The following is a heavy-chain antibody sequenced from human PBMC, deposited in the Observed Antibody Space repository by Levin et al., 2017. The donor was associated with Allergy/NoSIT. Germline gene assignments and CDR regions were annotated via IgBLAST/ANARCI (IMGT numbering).Heavy chain of an antibody. CDR2: IKQDGSEK. CDR3: ASQYCSGGSCYDY. D-gene: IGHD2-15*01. J-gene: IGHJ4*02. CDR1: GFTFSSYW. Sequence: QPGGSLRLSCAASGFTFSSYWMNWVRQAPGKGLEWVANIKQDGSEKYYVDSVKGRFTISRDNARKSLFLQMNSLRAEDTAMYYCASQYCSGGSCYDYWGQGTLVTVSS. V-gene: IGHV3-7*01.